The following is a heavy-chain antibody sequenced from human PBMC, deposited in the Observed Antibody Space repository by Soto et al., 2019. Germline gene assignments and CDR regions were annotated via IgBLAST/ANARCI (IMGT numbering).Heavy chain of an antibody. CDR1: GGSFSGYY. CDR3: ASDLRYFDWD. CDR2: INHSGST. Sequence: QVQLQQWGAGLLKPSETLSLTCAVYGGSFSGYYWSWIRQPPGKGLEWIGEINHSGSTNYNPSLKSRVTISVDTSKNQFSLQLSAVTAADTAVYYCASDLRYFDWDWGQGTLVTVSS. D-gene: IGHD3-9*01. V-gene: IGHV4-34*01. J-gene: IGHJ4*02.